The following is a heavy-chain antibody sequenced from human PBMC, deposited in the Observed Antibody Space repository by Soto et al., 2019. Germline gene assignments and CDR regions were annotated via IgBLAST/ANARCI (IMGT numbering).Heavy chain of an antibody. V-gene: IGHV3-33*01. CDR2: IWYDGSNK. J-gene: IGHJ6*02. Sequence: GGSLRLSCAASGFTFSSYGMHWVRQAPGKGLEWVAVIWYDGSNKYYADSVKARFTISRNNSKTTLYLQMNSLRAEDTAVYYCARDRTLVAGPLPYYYYYHYGMDVWGQGTTVTVSS. D-gene: IGHD6-19*01. CDR1: GFTFSSYG. CDR3: ARDRTLVAGPLPYYYYYHYGMDV.